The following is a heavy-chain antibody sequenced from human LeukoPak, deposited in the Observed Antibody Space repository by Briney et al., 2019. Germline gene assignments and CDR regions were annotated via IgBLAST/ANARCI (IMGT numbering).Heavy chain of an antibody. V-gene: IGHV4-39*07. Sequence: PSETLSLTCTVSGGSISSSSYYWGWIRQPPGKGLEWIGSIYYSGSTYYNPSLKSRVTISVDTSKNQFSLKLSSVTAADTAVYYCARDHPLPHCSGGSCYGNHAFDIWGQGTMVTVSS. CDR1: GGSISSSSYY. J-gene: IGHJ3*02. CDR3: ARDHPLPHCSGGSCYGNHAFDI. CDR2: IYYSGST. D-gene: IGHD2-15*01.